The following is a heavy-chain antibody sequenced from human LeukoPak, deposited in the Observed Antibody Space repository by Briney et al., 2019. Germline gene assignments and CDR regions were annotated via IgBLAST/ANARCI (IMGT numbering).Heavy chain of an antibody. V-gene: IGHV3-48*03. CDR2: ISSSGSTI. J-gene: IGHJ4*02. Sequence: GGSLRLSCAASGFTFSSYEMNWVRQAPGKGLEWVSYISSSGSTIYYADSVKGRFTISRDNAKNSLYLQMNSLRAEDTAVYYCARVRSSRSIAAAPFDYWGQETLVTVSS. CDR1: GFTFSSYE. CDR3: ARVRSSRSIAAAPFDY. D-gene: IGHD6-13*01.